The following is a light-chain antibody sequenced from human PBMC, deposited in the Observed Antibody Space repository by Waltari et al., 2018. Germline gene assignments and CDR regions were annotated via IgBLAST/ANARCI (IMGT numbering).Light chain of an antibody. CDR3: QTWATGSYV. Sequence: QLVLTQSPSASASLGASVKLTCTLSSGHSHYAVAWNQQQPNKAHRYLMKVNSDASISKGDGVPDRFSGSTSGAERHLTISSLQSEDEADYYCQTWATGSYVFGPGTKVTV. CDR2: VNSDASI. CDR1: SGHSHYA. J-gene: IGLJ1*01. V-gene: IGLV4-69*02.